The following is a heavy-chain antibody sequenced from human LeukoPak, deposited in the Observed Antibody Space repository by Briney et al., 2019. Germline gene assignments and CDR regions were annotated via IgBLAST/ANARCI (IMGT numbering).Heavy chain of an antibody. D-gene: IGHD6-13*01. V-gene: IGHV4-39*01. J-gene: IGHJ4*02. CDR1: GGSISSSSYY. CDR2: IYYSEST. CDR3: ARGRYSSIRY. Sequence: SETLSLTCTVSGGSISSSSYYWGWIRQPPGKGLEWIASIYYSESTFYNPSLKSRVTISVDTSKNQFSLKLSSVTAADTAVYYCARGRYSSIRYWGQGTLVTVSS.